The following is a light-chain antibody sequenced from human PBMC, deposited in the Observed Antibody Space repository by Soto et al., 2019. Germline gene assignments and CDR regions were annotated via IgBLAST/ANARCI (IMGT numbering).Light chain of an antibody. V-gene: IGLV2-14*01. J-gene: IGLJ1*01. CDR3: SSYTSDSTYV. Sequence: QSALTQPASVSGSPGQSITISCTGNSSDIGGYNYVSWYQQHPGKAPKLIISEVSNRPSGVSNRFSGSKSGNTASLTISGLQAEDEADYYCSSYTSDSTYVFGTGTKVTVL. CDR1: SSDIGGYNY. CDR2: EVS.